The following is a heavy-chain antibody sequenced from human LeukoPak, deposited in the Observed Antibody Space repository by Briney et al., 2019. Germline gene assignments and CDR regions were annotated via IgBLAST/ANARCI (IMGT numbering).Heavy chain of an antibody. CDR3: ARGKRVSGPPATDY. V-gene: IGHV4-39*07. CDR1: GGSISSSSYY. CDR2: IYYSGST. J-gene: IGHJ4*02. D-gene: IGHD2-2*01. Sequence: KPSETLSLTCTVSGGSISSSSYYWGWIRQPPGKGLEWIGSIYYSGSTYYNPSLKSRVTISVDTSKNQFSLKLSSVTAADTAVYYCARGKRVSGPPATDYWGQGTLVTVSS.